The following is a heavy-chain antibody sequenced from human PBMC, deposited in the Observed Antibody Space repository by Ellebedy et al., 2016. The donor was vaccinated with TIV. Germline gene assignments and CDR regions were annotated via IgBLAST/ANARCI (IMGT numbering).Heavy chain of an antibody. D-gene: IGHD3-22*01. J-gene: IGHJ3*02. CDR2: ISSSSSTI. Sequence: GESLKISCAASGFTFSSYSMNWVRQAPGKGLEWVSYISSSSSTIYYADSAKGRFTISRDNAKNSLYLQMNSLRDEDTAVYYCAREDDSSGYWDDAFDIWGQGTMVTVSS. V-gene: IGHV3-48*02. CDR1: GFTFSSYS. CDR3: AREDDSSGYWDDAFDI.